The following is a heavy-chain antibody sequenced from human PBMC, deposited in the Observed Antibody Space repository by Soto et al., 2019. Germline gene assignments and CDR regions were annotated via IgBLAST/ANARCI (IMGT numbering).Heavy chain of an antibody. CDR1: GGSISSGGYY. Sequence: SETLSLTCTVSGGSISSGGYYWSWIRQHPGKGLEWIGYIYYSGSTYYNPSLKSRVTISVDTSKNQFSLKLSSVTAADTAVYYCARSAVYYDILTGPYHFDYWGQGTLVTVSS. D-gene: IGHD3-9*01. V-gene: IGHV4-31*03. CDR2: IYYSGST. J-gene: IGHJ4*02. CDR3: ARSAVYYDILTGPYHFDY.